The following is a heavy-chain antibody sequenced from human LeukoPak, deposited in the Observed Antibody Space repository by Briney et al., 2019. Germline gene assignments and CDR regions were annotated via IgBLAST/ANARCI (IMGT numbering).Heavy chain of an antibody. V-gene: IGHV4-39*01. Sequence: SETLSLTCTVSGGSINSSSYYWGWIRQPPGKGLEWIGSIFYSGNTYDNPSLKSRVTISVDTSKNQFSLKLNSVTAADTAVYHCARMRVTTFRPVYDYWGQGTLVTVSS. CDR2: IFYSGNT. J-gene: IGHJ4*02. CDR1: GGSINSSSYY. D-gene: IGHD4-17*01. CDR3: ARMRVTTFRPVYDY.